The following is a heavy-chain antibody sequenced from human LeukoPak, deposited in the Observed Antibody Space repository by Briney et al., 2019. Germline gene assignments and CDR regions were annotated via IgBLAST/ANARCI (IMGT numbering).Heavy chain of an antibody. Sequence: PGVSLRLSCAASGFTFSSYEMNWVRQAPGKGLEWVSYISISGSTIYNADSVKGRFTISRDNAKNSLYLQMNSLRAEDTAVYYCVRGGGSCCRFNAFDIWGQGTTVTVSS. CDR1: GFTFSSYE. D-gene: IGHD2-15*01. J-gene: IGHJ3*02. V-gene: IGHV3-48*03. CDR2: ISISGSTI. CDR3: VRGGGSCCRFNAFDI.